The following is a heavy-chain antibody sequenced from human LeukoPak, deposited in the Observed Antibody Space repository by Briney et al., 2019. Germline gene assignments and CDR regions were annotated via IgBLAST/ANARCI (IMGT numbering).Heavy chain of an antibody. J-gene: IGHJ4*02. CDR1: EITFSDYA. D-gene: IGHD5-18*01. Sequence: PGGSLRLSCTTSEITFSDYALNWVRQAPGKGLEWVSTISGNGGITNYADSVKGRFTISRDNSKNTLYLQKNSLRPEDTAVYHCVKSRGWIQYFFDYWGQGTLVTVSS. CDR2: ISGNGGIT. CDR3: VKSRGWIQYFFDY. V-gene: IGHV3-23*01.